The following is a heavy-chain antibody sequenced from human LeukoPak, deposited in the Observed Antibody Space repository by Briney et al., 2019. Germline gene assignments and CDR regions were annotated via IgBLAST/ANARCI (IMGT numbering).Heavy chain of an antibody. Sequence: GGSLRLSCAASGFTFSSYGMHWVRQAPGKGLEWVGRTRNKANSYTTEYAASVKGRFTISRDDSKNSLYLQMNSLKTEDTAVYYCATGYSYGYEGVDYWGQGTLVTVSS. CDR3: ATGYSYGYEGVDY. CDR1: GFTFSSYG. CDR2: TRNKANSYTT. V-gene: IGHV3-72*01. J-gene: IGHJ4*02. D-gene: IGHD5-18*01.